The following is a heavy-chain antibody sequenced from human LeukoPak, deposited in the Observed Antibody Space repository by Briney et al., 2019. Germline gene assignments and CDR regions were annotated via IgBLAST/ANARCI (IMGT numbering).Heavy chain of an antibody. V-gene: IGHV4-59*08. Sequence: PSETLSLTCVVSGGSISGDYWSWIQQPPGKGLEWIGNIHYIGSTNYNPSLKSRLTISVDTSKNQFSLRLNSVTAADTAVYYCARHVSAYGTFDHWGQGTLVTVSS. CDR3: ARHVSAYGTFDH. J-gene: IGHJ4*02. D-gene: IGHD5-12*01. CDR2: IHYIGST. CDR1: GGSISGDY.